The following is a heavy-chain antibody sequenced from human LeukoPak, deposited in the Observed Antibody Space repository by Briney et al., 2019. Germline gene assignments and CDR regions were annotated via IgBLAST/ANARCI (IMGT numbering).Heavy chain of an antibody. Sequence: SGTLSLTCTVSGGSISSGGYYWSWIRQHPGKGLEWIGYIYYSGSTYYNPSLKSRVTISVDTSKNQFSLKLSSVTAADTAVYYCARVVVPAARVYYYYYMDVWGKGTTVTVSS. J-gene: IGHJ6*03. CDR2: IYYSGST. D-gene: IGHD2-2*01. CDR3: ARVVVPAARVYYYYYMDV. CDR1: GGSISSGGYY. V-gene: IGHV4-31*03.